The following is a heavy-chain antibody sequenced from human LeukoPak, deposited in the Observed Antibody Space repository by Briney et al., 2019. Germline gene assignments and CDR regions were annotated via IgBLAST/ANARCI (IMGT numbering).Heavy chain of an antibody. CDR2: IHTSGST. D-gene: IGHD3-16*01. V-gene: IGHV4-4*07. Sequence: SETLSLTCTVSGGSISSYFWSWIRQPAGKGLEWIGRIHTSGSTNYNPSLKSRVTISVDTSKNQFSLKLSSVTAADTAVYYCARVMLRGLWPLFDYWGQGTLVTVSS. CDR1: GGSISSYF. CDR3: ARVMLRGLWPLFDY. J-gene: IGHJ4*02.